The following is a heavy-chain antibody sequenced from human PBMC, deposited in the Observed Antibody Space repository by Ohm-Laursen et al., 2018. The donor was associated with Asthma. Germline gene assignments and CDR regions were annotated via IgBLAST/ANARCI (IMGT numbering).Heavy chain of an antibody. Sequence: SLRLSCTASGFTFSAHYMDWVRQAPGKGLEWVGRIRSKAQSYTTEYAAFVKGRFTISRDDSKNSLYLQMNSLQTEDTALYYCARDLLNWDAAFDVWGQGTMVTVSS. CDR2: IRSKAQSYTT. D-gene: IGHD1-26*01. CDR1: GFTFSAHY. CDR3: ARDLLNWDAAFDV. V-gene: IGHV3-72*01. J-gene: IGHJ3*01.